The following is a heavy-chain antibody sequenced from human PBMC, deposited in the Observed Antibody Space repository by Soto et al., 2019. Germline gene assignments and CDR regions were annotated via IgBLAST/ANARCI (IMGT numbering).Heavy chain of an antibody. CDR2: IYYSGST. J-gene: IGHJ4*02. V-gene: IGHV4-39*01. CDR3: ARLDVDTAMVGY. CDR1: GGSISSSSYY. D-gene: IGHD5-18*01. Sequence: QLQLQESGPGLVKPSETLSLTCTVSGGSISSSSYYWGWIRQPPGKGLEWIGSIYYSGSTYYNPSLKSRVTISVDTSKNQFSLKLSSVTAADTAVYYCARLDVDTAMVGYWGQGTLVTVSS.